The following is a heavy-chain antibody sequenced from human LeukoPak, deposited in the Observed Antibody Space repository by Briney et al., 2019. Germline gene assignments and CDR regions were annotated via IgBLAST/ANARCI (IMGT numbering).Heavy chain of an antibody. Sequence: PGGSLRLSCAASGFTFVNSAMRWVRQVPGKGLEWVSAINSDGDGTYYADSVKGRFIITRDNSENTVYLQMNNLRAEDTALYFCAKAGTDGLTHNKYYMDVWGKGTTVTVSS. CDR1: GFTFVNSA. D-gene: IGHD5-24*01. V-gene: IGHV3-23*01. CDR2: INSDGDGT. CDR3: AKAGTDGLTHNKYYMDV. J-gene: IGHJ6*03.